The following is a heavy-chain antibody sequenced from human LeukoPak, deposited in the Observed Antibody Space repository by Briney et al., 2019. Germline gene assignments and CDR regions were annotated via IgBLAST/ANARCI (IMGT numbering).Heavy chain of an antibody. CDR1: GFTFRSYW. CDR2: ISSSSSYT. CDR3: ARDLNDYYDSEGYFDY. V-gene: IGHV3-21*05. Sequence: PGGSLRLSCAASGFTFRSYWMTWVRQAPGKGLEWVSYISSSSSYTNYADSVKGRFTISRDNAKNTLYLQMNSLRAEDTAVYYCARDLNDYYDSEGYFDYWGQGTLVTVPS. J-gene: IGHJ4*02. D-gene: IGHD3-22*01.